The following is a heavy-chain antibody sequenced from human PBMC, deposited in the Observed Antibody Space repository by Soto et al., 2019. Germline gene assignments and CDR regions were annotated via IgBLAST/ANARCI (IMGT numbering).Heavy chain of an antibody. J-gene: IGHJ6*02. CDR2: ISGSGGST. Sequence: PGGSRRPSWAASGFTFSSYAMSWVRQAPGKGLEWVSAISGSGGSTYYADSVKGRFTISRDNSKNTLYLQMNSLRAEDTAVYYCAKGLRFLEWLWSLRLGGMDVWGQGTTVTVSS. D-gene: IGHD3-3*01. V-gene: IGHV3-23*01. CDR3: AKGLRFLEWLWSLRLGGMDV. CDR1: GFTFSSYA.